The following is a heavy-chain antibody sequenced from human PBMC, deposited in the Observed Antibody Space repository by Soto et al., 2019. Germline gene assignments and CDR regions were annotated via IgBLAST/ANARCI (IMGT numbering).Heavy chain of an antibody. D-gene: IGHD5-18*01. V-gene: IGHV1-69*13. J-gene: IGHJ4*02. Sequence: SVKVSCKASGGTFSSYAISWVRQAPGQGLEWMGGIIPIFGTANYAQKFQGRVTITADESTSTAYMELSSLRSEDTAVYYCASSDTAMARGSGYLDYWGQGTLVTVSS. CDR2: IIPIFGTA. CDR1: GGTFSSYA. CDR3: ASSDTAMARGSGYLDY.